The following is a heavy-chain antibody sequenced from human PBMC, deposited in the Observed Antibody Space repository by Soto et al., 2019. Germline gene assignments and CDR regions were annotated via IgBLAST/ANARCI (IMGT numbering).Heavy chain of an antibody. CDR3: ARGNEVVSGMDV. J-gene: IGHJ6*02. D-gene: IGHD2-15*01. Sequence: GASVKVSCKASGYTFTSYDINWVREATGQGLEWMGWMNPNSGNTGYAQKFQGRVTMTRNTSISTAYMELSSLRSEDTAVYYCARGNEVVSGMDVWGQGTTVTVSS. CDR2: MNPNSGNT. CDR1: GYTFTSYD. V-gene: IGHV1-8*01.